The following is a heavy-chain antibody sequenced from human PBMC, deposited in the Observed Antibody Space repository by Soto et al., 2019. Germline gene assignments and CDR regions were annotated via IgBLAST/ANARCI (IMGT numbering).Heavy chain of an antibody. Sequence: QLQLQESGPGLVKPSETLSLTCTVSGGSISSSSYYWGWIRQPPGKGLEWIGSIYYSVSTYYNPSIKSRVTLSVDTSKNQFSLKLSSVTAADTAVYYCARQSAYYYGSGSYFTTASSVLSDPWGQGTLVTVSS. V-gene: IGHV4-39*01. CDR1: GGSISSSSYY. CDR2: IYYSVST. D-gene: IGHD3-10*01. J-gene: IGHJ5*02. CDR3: ARQSAYYYGSGSYFTTASSVLSDP.